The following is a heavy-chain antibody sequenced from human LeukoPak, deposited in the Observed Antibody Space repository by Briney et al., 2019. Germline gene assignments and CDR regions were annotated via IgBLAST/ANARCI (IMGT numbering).Heavy chain of an antibody. J-gene: IGHJ4*02. CDR2: IYNSGIM. V-gene: IGHV4-39*01. D-gene: IGHD4-17*01. CDR1: GGSISSRRYY. Sequence: PSETLSLTCTVSGGSISSRRYYWGWIRQPPGQGLEWIGSIYNSGIMYYDPSLKSRDTISVDTSKNQFSLNLISVTAADTAVYYCARHVGRAGDEPYFDYWGQGALVTVSS. CDR3: ARHVGRAGDEPYFDY.